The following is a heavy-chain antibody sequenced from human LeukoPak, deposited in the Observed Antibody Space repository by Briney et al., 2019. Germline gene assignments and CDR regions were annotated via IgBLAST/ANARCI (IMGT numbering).Heavy chain of an antibody. CDR3: TRNDFWSGYNGY. V-gene: IGHV3-53*01. J-gene: IGHJ4*02. CDR2: IYSGGST. Sequence: GGSLRLSCAASGFTVSSNYMSWVRQAPGKGLEWVSVIYSGGSTYYADSVKGRFTISRDNSKNTLYLQMNSLKTEDTAVYYCTRNDFWSGYNGYWGQGTLVTVSS. CDR1: GFTVSSNY. D-gene: IGHD3-3*01.